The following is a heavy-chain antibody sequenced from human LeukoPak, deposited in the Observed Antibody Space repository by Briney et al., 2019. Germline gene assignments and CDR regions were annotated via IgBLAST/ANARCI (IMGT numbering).Heavy chain of an antibody. J-gene: IGHJ4*02. CDR2: INPSGGST. V-gene: IGHV1-46*01. CDR3: ARDHGNYDSSGYYFDY. D-gene: IGHD3-22*01. Sequence: GASVKVSCKASGYTFTSYYMHWVRQAPGQGLEWMGIINPSGGSTSYAQKFQGRVTMTRDTSTSTVYMELSSLISEDTAVYYCARDHGNYDSSGYYFDYWGQGTLVTVSS. CDR1: GYTFTSYY.